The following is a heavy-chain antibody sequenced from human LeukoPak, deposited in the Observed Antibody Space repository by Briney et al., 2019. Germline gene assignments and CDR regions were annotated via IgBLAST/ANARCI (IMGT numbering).Heavy chain of an antibody. CDR2: INHSGST. CDR3: ARSEYSYGADAFDV. V-gene: IGHV4-34*01. J-gene: IGHJ3*01. D-gene: IGHD5-18*01. CDR1: GGSFSGYY. Sequence: SETLSLTCAVYGGSFSGYYWSWIRQPPGKGLEWIGEINHSGSTNYNPSLKSRVTISVDTSKNQFSLKLSSVTAADTAVYYCARSEYSYGADAFDVWGQGTMVTVSS.